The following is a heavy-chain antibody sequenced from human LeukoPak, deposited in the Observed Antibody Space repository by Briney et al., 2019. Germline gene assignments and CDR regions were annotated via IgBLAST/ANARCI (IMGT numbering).Heavy chain of an antibody. V-gene: IGHV3-9*01. CDR1: GFTFDDYA. J-gene: IGHJ4*02. CDR3: AKDMGITMVRGVNEPLYYFDY. CDR2: ISWNSGSI. Sequence: GRSLRLSCAASGFTFDDYAMHWVRQAPGKGLEWVSGISWNSGSIGYADSVKGRFTISRDNAKNSLYLQMNSLRAEDTALYYCAKDMGITMVRGVNEPLYYFDYWGQGTLVTVSS. D-gene: IGHD3-10*01.